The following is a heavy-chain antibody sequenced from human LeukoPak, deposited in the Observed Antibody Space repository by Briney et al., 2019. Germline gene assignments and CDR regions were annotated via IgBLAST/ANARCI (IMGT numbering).Heavy chain of an antibody. V-gene: IGHV3-66*01. CDR3: ARDSRSPGDREVHSGY. J-gene: IGHJ4*02. D-gene: IGHD1-26*01. Sequence: GGSLRLSCAASGFTVSSNYMSWVRQAPGKGLEWVSVIYSGGSTYYADSVKGRFTISRDNSKNTLYLQMNSLRAEDTAVYYCARDSRSPGDREVHSGYWGQGTLVTVSS. CDR1: GFTVSSNY. CDR2: IYSGGST.